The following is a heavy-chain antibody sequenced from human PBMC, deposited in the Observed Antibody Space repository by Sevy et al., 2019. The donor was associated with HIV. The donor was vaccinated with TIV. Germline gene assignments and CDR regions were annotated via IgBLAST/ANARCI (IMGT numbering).Heavy chain of an antibody. CDR2: INPSGGST. V-gene: IGHV1-46*01. J-gene: IGHJ2*01. CDR1: GYTFTSYY. D-gene: IGHD6-19*01. Sequence: ASVKVSCKASGYTFTSYYMHWARQAPGQGLEWMGIINPSGGSTSYAQKFQGRVTMTRDTSTSTVYMELSSLRSEDTAVYYCARVPRYSSGPSYWYFDLWGRGTLVTVSS. CDR3: ARVPRYSSGPSYWYFDL.